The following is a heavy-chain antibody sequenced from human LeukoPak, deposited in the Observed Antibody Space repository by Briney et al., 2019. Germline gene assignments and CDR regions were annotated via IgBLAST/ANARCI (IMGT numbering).Heavy chain of an antibody. V-gene: IGHV1-2*02. CDR2: INPNSGGT. CDR1: GYTFTGYY. Sequence: ASVKVSCKASGYTFTGYYMHWVRQAPGQGLEWMGWINPNSGGTNYAQKFQGRVTMTRDTSISTAYMELSRLRSDDTAVYYCARTIAAAVNWFDPWGQGTLFTVSS. D-gene: IGHD6-13*01. J-gene: IGHJ5*02. CDR3: ARTIAAAVNWFDP.